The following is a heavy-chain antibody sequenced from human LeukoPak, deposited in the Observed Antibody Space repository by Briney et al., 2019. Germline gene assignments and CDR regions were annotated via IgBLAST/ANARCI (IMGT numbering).Heavy chain of an antibody. Sequence: ASVKVSSKASGYTFTSYVISWVRQAPGQGLEWMGWISAYNGNTNYAQKLQCRVTMTTDTSTSTAYMELRSLRSDDTAVYYCARARGRRDYMDVWGKGTTVTVSS. CDR1: GYTFTSYV. CDR2: ISAYNGNT. V-gene: IGHV1-18*01. CDR3: ARARGRRDYMDV. D-gene: IGHD6-25*01. J-gene: IGHJ6*03.